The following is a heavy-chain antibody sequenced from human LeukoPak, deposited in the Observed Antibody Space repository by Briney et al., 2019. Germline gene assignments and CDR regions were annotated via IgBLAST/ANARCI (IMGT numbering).Heavy chain of an antibody. CDR2: IYYSGST. J-gene: IGHJ6*02. D-gene: IGHD5-24*01. CDR1: GGSFSGYY. Sequence: SETLSLTCAVYGGSFSGYYWSWIRQPPGKGLEWIGYIYYSGSTNYNPSLKSRVTISVDTSKNQFSLQLSSVTAADTAVYYCARGVGSAKDGYNSFYYYYYGMDVWGQGTTVTVSS. V-gene: IGHV4-59*01. CDR3: ARGVGSAKDGYNSFYYYYYGMDV.